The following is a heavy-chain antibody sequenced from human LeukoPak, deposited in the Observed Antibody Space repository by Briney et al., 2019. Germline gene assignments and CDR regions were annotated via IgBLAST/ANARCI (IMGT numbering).Heavy chain of an antibody. V-gene: IGHV3-9*01. J-gene: IGHJ3*02. D-gene: IGHD1-1*01. CDR2: ISWNSGSI. Sequence: PGGSLRLSCAASGFTFDDYAMHWVRQAPGKGLEWVSGISWNSGSIGYADSVKGRFTISRDNAKNSLYLQMNSLRAEDTALYYCAKRVRYASASDIWGQGTMVTVSS. CDR1: GFTFDDYA. CDR3: AKRVRYASASDI.